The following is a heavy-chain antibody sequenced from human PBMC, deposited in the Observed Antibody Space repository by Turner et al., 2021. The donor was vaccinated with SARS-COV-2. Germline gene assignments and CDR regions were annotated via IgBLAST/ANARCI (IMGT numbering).Heavy chain of an antibody. CDR1: GFIVSSNY. Sequence: EVQLVETGGGLIQPGGSLSLSCAASGFIVSSNYMSWVRQAPGKGLEWVSVIYSGGRTYYADSVKGRFTISRDNSKNTLYLQMNSLRAEDTAVYYCARDYGDFYFDYWGQGTLVTVSS. CDR2: IYSGGRT. D-gene: IGHD4-17*01. J-gene: IGHJ4*02. CDR3: ARDYGDFYFDY. V-gene: IGHV3-53*02.